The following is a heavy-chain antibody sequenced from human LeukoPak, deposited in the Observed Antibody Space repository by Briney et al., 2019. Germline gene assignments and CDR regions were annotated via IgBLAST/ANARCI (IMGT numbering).Heavy chain of an antibody. D-gene: IGHD5-12*01. J-gene: IGHJ4*02. CDR3: AKGRRSTRAGNFDY. CDR1: GFTFDVYA. Sequence: GGSLRLSCAASGFTFDVYAMHWVRQAPGKGLEWVSPISGDGGRTYYADSVKGRFTISRDNSKNSLYLQMNTLRTEDTALYYCAKGRRSTRAGNFDYGGQGTLVTVSS. V-gene: IGHV3-43*02. CDR2: ISGDGGRT.